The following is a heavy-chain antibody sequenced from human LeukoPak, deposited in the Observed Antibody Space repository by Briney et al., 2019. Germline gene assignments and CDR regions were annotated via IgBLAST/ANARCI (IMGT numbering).Heavy chain of an antibody. CDR2: IYYGGST. J-gene: IGHJ4*02. V-gene: IGHV4-59*08. Sequence: SETLTLTCTVSGGSISGYHWSWIRQPPGKGLEWIGYIYYGGSTNYNPSLKSRVTISLDTSKNQFSLKLNSVTAADTAVYYCARHHIVSMGTFDYWGQGTLVTVSS. CDR1: GGSISGYH. CDR3: ARHHIVSMGTFDY. D-gene: IGHD5/OR15-5a*01.